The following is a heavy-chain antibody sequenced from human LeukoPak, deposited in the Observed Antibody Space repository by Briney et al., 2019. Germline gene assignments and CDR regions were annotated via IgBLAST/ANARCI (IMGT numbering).Heavy chain of an antibody. CDR3: AREVGNCGRDCYRPRDDAFDI. V-gene: IGHV4-4*07. CDR1: GGSISSYS. CDR2: IYTSGST. Sequence: KTSETLSLTCTVSGGSISSYSWSWIRQPAGKGLEWIGRIYTSGSTNYNPSLKSRVTISVDTSKNQFSLKLSSVTAADTAVYYCAREVGNCGRDCYRPRDDAFDIWGQGTMVTVSS. J-gene: IGHJ3*02. D-gene: IGHD2-21*02.